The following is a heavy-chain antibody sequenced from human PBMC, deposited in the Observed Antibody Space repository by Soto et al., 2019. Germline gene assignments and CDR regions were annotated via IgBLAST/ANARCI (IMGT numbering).Heavy chain of an antibody. D-gene: IGHD5-12*01. V-gene: IGHV4-34*01. CDR3: ARVGSTRDGYNWRSKLPTRYFDY. CDR2: INHSGST. J-gene: IGHJ4*02. CDR1: GGSFSGYY. Sequence: QVQLQQWGAGLLKPSETLSLTCAVYGGSFSGYYWSWIRQPPGKGLEWIGEINHSGSTNYNPSLKSRVTISVDTSKYQFSLKLSSVTAADTAVYYCARVGSTRDGYNWRSKLPTRYFDYWGQGTLVTVSS.